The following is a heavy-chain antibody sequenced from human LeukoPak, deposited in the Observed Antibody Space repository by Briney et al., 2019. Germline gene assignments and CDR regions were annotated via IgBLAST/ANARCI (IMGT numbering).Heavy chain of an antibody. CDR3: AKDPQQLAAAGYVGY. CDR1: GFTFSSYG. Sequence: PGGSLRLSCAASGFTFSSYGMHWVRQAPGKGLEWVAVLSYDGSNQYYADSVRGRFTISRDNSKNTLYLQMNSLRGEDTAVYYCAKDPQQLAAAGYVGYWGQGTLVTVSS. J-gene: IGHJ4*02. V-gene: IGHV3-30*18. D-gene: IGHD6-13*01. CDR2: LSYDGSNQ.